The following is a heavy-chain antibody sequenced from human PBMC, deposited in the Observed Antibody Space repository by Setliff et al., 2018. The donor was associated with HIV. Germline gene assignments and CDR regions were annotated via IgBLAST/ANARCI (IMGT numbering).Heavy chain of an antibody. V-gene: IGHV1-18*03. CDR3: ARERDSNGYQFDY. CDR1: GYSLSTYA. CDR2: IDSNNGNR. D-gene: IGHD3-22*01. Sequence: ASVKVSCKASGYSLSTYAISWVRQAPGQGLEWMGWIDSNNGNRNFAQKFRGRVTITKDRSASTAYMEVSNLRSEDMAVYYCARERDSNGYQFDYWGQGTLVTVSS. J-gene: IGHJ4*02.